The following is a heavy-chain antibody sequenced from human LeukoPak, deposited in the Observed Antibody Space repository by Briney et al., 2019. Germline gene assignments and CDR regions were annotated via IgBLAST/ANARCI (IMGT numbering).Heavy chain of an antibody. J-gene: IGHJ4*02. CDR1: GYTFTSYA. CDR2: INAGNGNT. Sequence: ASVKVSCKASGYTFTSYAMHWVRQAPGQRLEWMGWINAGNGNTKYSQKFQGRVTITRDTSASTAYMELSSLRSVDTAVYYCARDRDIVEVPAAGDYFDYWGQGTLVTVSS. CDR3: ARDRDIVEVPAAGDYFDY. V-gene: IGHV1-3*01. D-gene: IGHD2-2*01.